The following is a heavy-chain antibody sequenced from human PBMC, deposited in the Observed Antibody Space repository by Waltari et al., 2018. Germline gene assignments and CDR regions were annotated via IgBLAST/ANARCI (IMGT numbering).Heavy chain of an antibody. J-gene: IGHJ3*02. CDR3: ARVRSSSWYYDAFDI. V-gene: IGHV4-59*01. CDR1: GGSISSYY. Sequence: QVQLQESGPGLVKPSETLSLTCTVSGGSISSYYWSWIRQPPGKGLEWIGYIYYSGSTNHNPSLKSRVTISVDTSKNQFSLKLSSVTAADTAVYYCARVRSSSWYYDAFDIWGQGTMVTVSS. CDR2: IYYSGST. D-gene: IGHD6-13*01.